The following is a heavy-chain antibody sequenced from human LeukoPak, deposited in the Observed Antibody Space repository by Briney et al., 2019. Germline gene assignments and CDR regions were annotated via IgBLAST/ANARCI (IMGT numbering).Heavy chain of an antibody. D-gene: IGHD3-22*01. CDR2: IYHSGST. V-gene: IGHV4-38-2*02. CDR3: ARDSGTYYYDSSGYGSGFDP. CDR1: GYSISSGYY. Sequence: PSETLSLTCTVSGYSISSGYYWGWIRQPPGQGLEWIGSIYHSGSTYYNPSLKSRVTISVDTSKNQFSLKLSSVTAADTAVYYCARDSGTYYYDSSGYGSGFDPWGQGTLVTVSS. J-gene: IGHJ5*02.